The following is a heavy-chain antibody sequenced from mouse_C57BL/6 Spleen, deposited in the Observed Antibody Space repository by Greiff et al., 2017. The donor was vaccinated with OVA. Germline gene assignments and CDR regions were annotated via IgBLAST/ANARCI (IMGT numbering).Heavy chain of an antibody. V-gene: IGHV1-50*01. CDR3: ARRGPRYWYFDV. CDR1: GYTFTSYW. CDR2: IDPSDSYT. J-gene: IGHJ1*03. Sequence: QVQLKQPGAELVKPGASVKLSCKASGYTFTSYWMQWVKQRPGPGLEWIGEIDPSDSYTNYNQKFKGKATLTVDTSSSTAYMQLSSLTSEDSAVYYCARRGPRYWYFDVWGTGTTVTVSS.